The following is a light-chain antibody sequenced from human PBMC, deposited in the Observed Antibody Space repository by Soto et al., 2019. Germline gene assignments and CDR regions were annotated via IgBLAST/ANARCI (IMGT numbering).Light chain of an antibody. CDR1: QSIDSSY. Sequence: EIVLTQSPGTLSLSPGERATLSCRASQSIDSSYLAWYQQKPGQAPRLLIYGASRRATGIPDRFSGSGSGTDFNLTIRRLEPEDFAVYYCQLCGGSPLFTFGPGTKVAIK. CDR3: QLCGGSPLFT. V-gene: IGKV3-20*01. J-gene: IGKJ3*01. CDR2: GAS.